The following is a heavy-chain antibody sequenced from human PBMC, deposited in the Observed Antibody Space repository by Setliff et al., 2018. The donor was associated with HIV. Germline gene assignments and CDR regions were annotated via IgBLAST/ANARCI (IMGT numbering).Heavy chain of an antibody. V-gene: IGHV1-18*01. J-gene: IGHJ6*03. Sequence: ASVKVSCKASGYIFTNYGITWVRQAPGQGLEWMGWISADNGNTNYAKKLQGRVTLTTDTSTSTADMELRSLRSDDTAAYYCARVPGARPYYYYYMDVWGKGTTVTVSS. CDR3: ARVPGARPYYYYYMDV. D-gene: IGHD3-10*01. CDR2: ISADNGNT. CDR1: GYIFTNYG.